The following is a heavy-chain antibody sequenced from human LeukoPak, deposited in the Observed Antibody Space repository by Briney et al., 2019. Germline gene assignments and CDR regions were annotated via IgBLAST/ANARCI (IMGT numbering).Heavy chain of an antibody. CDR3: AKPHNWNDVSWFDP. Sequence: PRGSLRLSCAASGFTFSSYVMRRVRKAPVKELLWVADISYDGSNKYYADSVKSRFTISRDNSKNTLYLQMNSPRAEDTAVYYCAKPHNWNDVSWFDPWGQGTLVTVSS. J-gene: IGHJ5*02. V-gene: IGHV3-30*18. D-gene: IGHD1-20*01. CDR2: ISYDGSNK. CDR1: GFTFSSYV.